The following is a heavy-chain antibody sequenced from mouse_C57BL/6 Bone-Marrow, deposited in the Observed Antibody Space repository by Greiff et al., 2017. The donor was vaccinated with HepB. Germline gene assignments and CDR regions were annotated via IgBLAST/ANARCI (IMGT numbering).Heavy chain of an antibody. D-gene: IGHD4-1*01. CDR2: IYPGNSDT. Sequence: EVQLQQSGTVLARPGASVKMSCKTSGYTFTSYWMHWVKQRPGQGLEWIGAIYPGNSDTSYNQKFKGKAKLTAVTSASTAYMELSSLTNEDSAVYYCTRLKLGPYAMDYWGQGTSVTVSS. V-gene: IGHV1-5*01. CDR1: GYTFTSYW. J-gene: IGHJ4*01. CDR3: TRLKLGPYAMDY.